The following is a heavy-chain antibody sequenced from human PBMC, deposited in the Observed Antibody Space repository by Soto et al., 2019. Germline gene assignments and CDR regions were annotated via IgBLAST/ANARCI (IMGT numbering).Heavy chain of an antibody. CDR1: GFTFSSYA. D-gene: IGHD2-15*01. V-gene: IGHV3-23*01. J-gene: IGHJ4*02. Sequence: GGSLRLSCAASGFTFSSYAMSWVRQAPGKGLEWVSAISGSGGSTYYADSVKGRFTISRDNSKNTLYLQMNSLRAEDTAVYYCAKDGKGYCSGGSCYWGQGTLVTVSS. CDR3: AKDGKGYCSGGSCY. CDR2: ISGSGGST.